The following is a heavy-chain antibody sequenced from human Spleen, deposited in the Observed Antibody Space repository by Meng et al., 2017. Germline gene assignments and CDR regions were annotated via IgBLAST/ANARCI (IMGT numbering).Heavy chain of an antibody. Sequence: QGQLQPWGAGLLTPSETLSLTCGVYGGSFSDYSWSWIRQPPGKGLEWIGEINHSGATNYNPSLKSRVTISVDTSKNQFSLKLNSVTAADTAIYYCARRRLYDFWSGSTPFDYWGQGTLVTVSS. CDR2: INHSGAT. J-gene: IGHJ4*02. CDR1: GGSFSDYS. V-gene: IGHV4-34*01. D-gene: IGHD3-3*01. CDR3: ARRRLYDFWSGSTPFDY.